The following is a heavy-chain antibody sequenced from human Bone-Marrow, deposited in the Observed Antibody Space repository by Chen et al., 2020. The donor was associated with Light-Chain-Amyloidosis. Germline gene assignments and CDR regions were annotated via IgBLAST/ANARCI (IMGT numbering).Heavy chain of an antibody. CDR3: ARRYMDISWKYYFEY. D-gene: IGHD6-13*01. V-gene: IGHV7-4-1*02. J-gene: IGHJ4*02. CDR2: LNPKTGNP. Sequence: QVQLVQSGSELKEPGASVKLSCKTSGYTFSNYAINWVRLAPGQGLEWMGWLNPKTGNPTYADDFTGRFVFSLDTSVKTAWLQINSLKAEDTAIYFCARRYMDISWKYYFEYWGQGTLVTVSS. CDR1: GYTFSNYA.